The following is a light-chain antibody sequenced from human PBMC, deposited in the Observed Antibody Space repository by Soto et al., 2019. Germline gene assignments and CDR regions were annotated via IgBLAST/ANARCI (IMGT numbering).Light chain of an antibody. J-gene: IGLJ2*01. CDR2: EVS. CDR3: SSYTSSSTLGV. CDR1: SSDVGGYNY. V-gene: IGLV2-14*01. Sequence: QSALTQPASVSGSPGQSITMSSTGTSSDVGGYNYVSWYQQHPGKAPKLMIYEVSNRPSGVSNRFSGSKSGNTASLTISGLQAEDEADYYCSSYTSSSTLGVFGGGTKVTVL.